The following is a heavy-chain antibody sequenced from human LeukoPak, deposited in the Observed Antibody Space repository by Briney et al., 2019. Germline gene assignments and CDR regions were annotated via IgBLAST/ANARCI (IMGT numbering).Heavy chain of an antibody. D-gene: IGHD2-2*02. CDR2: ISGTGDST. V-gene: IGHV3-23*01. CDR1: GFSFSDYG. Sequence: GGSLRLSCAASGFSFSDYGMSWVRQAPGKGLEWVSVISGTGDSTYYADSVKGRFTISRDNSKNTLYLQMNSLRAEDTAAYYCAKQYCSNSNCYIDYWGQGTLVTVSS. J-gene: IGHJ4*02. CDR3: AKQYCSNSNCYIDY.